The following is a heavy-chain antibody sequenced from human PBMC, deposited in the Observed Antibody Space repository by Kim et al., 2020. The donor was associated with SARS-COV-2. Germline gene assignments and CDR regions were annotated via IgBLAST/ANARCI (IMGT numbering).Heavy chain of an antibody. CDR3: ASHRGGDAYNPSDY. Sequence: SETLSLTCTFSGGSISSYYWGWIRQPPGKGLEWIGSINYSGYSFYNPSLKSRVTMSIDTSREQFSLKLSSVTAADTAVYYCASHRGGDAYNPSDYWGQGTLVTVSS. CDR1: GGSISSYY. CDR2: INYSGYS. D-gene: IGHD1-1*01. V-gene: IGHV4-39*01. J-gene: IGHJ4*02.